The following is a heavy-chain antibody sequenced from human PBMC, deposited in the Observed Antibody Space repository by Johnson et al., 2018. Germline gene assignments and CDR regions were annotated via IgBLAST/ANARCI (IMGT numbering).Heavy chain of an antibody. CDR3: TRGHTMGGY. V-gene: IGHV3-49*03. Sequence: VQLVESGGGLVQPGRSLRLSCRASGFTFGDFAMSWFRQAPGMGLEWVSFITSKAQGGTIEYAAAVTGRFTLSRDDSKSIADLQMNSLKTEDTAMYYCTRGHTMGGYWGQGTLVTVSS. J-gene: IGHJ4*02. D-gene: IGHD2-15*01. CDR2: ITSKAQGGTI. CDR1: GFTFGDFA.